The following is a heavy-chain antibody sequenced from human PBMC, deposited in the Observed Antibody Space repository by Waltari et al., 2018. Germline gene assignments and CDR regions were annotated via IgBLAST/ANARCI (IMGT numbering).Heavy chain of an antibody. D-gene: IGHD1-20*01. CDR3: AKPFYNWDDPLHS. CDR2: SRVRDAT. CDR1: GLTSFTHA. Sequence: EVQLLESGGGLIQPGGSLRLSCQASGLTSFTHAINWGRQAPGKGLGWFSSSRVRDATYYADSVKGRFTVSRDYSDNTIHLQMDSLRAEDTAVYFCAKPFYNWDDPLHSWGQGAPVIVSS. J-gene: IGHJ1*01. V-gene: IGHV3-23*01.